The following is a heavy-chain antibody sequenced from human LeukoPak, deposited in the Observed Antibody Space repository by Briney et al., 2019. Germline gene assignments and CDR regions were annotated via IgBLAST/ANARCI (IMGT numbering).Heavy chain of an antibody. D-gene: IGHD6-13*01. J-gene: IGHJ4*02. V-gene: IGHV3-30*18. Sequence: GGSLRLSCAASGFIFSSYGMHWVRQAPGKGLEWVAVISYDGSYKFYADSVKGRFTISRDNSKSTLYLQMNSLRAEDTAVYYCAKDRYSGLNTIDYWGQGTLVTVSS. CDR2: ISYDGSYK. CDR1: GFIFSSYG. CDR3: AKDRYSGLNTIDY.